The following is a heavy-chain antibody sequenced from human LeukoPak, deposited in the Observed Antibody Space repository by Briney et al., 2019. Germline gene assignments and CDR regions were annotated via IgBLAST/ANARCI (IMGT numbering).Heavy chain of an antibody. V-gene: IGHV4-38-2*02. J-gene: IGHJ4*02. CDR2: IYHSGST. CDR3: ARDDYSPDQTPV. CDR1: GYSNSSGYY. Sequence: SETLSLTCAVSGYSNSSGYYWGWIRQPPGKGLEWIGSIYHSGSTYYNPSLKSRVTISVDTSKNQFSLKLSSVTAADTAVYYCARDDYSPDQTPVWGQGTLVTVSS. D-gene: IGHD2-15*01.